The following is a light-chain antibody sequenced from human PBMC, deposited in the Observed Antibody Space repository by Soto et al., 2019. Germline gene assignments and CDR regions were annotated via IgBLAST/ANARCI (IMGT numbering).Light chain of an antibody. J-gene: IGKJ2*01. CDR3: QQSYTTVYT. V-gene: IGKV1-39*01. CDR1: QTIGAN. Sequence: DIQVTQSPSSLSASVVERVTITCRASQTIGANLNWYRQKLGKAPTLLIYDASTLQSGVPSRFSGLGSGTDFALTITSLQPDDSATYYCQQSYTTVYTFGQGTKVDIK. CDR2: DAS.